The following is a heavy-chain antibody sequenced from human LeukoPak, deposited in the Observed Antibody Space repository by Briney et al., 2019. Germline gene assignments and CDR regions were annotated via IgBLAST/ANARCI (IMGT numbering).Heavy chain of an antibody. V-gene: IGHV3-21*01. CDR1: GFTFNSYS. D-gene: IGHD2-15*01. Sequence: GGSLRLSCAASGFTFNSYSMNWVRQAPGKGLEWVSSISSSSSYIYYADSVKGRFTISRDNAKNSLYLQMNSLRAEDTAVYYCARDLFRYCSGGSCYGMDVWGQGTTVTVSS. CDR3: ARDLFRYCSGGSCYGMDV. J-gene: IGHJ6*02. CDR2: ISSSSSYI.